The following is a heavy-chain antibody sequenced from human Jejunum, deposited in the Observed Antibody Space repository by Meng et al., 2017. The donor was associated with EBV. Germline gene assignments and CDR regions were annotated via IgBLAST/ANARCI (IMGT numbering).Heavy chain of an antibody. Sequence: QLHLQESGSGLVTPSQTLSLTCAGSGGSISPGGYSWHWIRQSPGKGLEWIGYIYHSGSAYYNPSLKSRLILSVDRSRDQFSLELISVTAADTAVYYCARGNSGFDHWGQGTLVTVSS. CDR3: ARGNSGFDH. D-gene: IGHD6-19*01. J-gene: IGHJ5*02. V-gene: IGHV4-30-2*06. CDR2: IYHSGSA. CDR1: GGSISPGGYS.